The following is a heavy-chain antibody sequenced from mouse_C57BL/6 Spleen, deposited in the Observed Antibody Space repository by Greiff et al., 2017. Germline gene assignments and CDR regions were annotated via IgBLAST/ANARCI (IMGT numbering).Heavy chain of an antibody. J-gene: IGHJ2*01. CDR3: ARESLDYYGSSYFDY. CDR1: GYSITRGYY. V-gene: IGHV3-6*01. CDR2: ISYDGSN. D-gene: IGHD1-1*01. Sequence: DVKLVESGPGLVQPSQSLSLTCSVTGYSITRGYYWNWIRQFPGNKLEWMGYISYDGSNNYNPSLKNRISITRDTSKNQFFLKLNSVTTEDTATYYCARESLDYYGSSYFDYWGQGTTLTVSS.